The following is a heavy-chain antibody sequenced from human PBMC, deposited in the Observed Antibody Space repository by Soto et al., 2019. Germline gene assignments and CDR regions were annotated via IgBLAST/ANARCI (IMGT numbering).Heavy chain of an antibody. J-gene: IGHJ4*02. Sequence: KFQGRVTITRDTSASTAYMELSSLRSEDTAVYYCAGVNDVVVVPAAFDYWGQGTLVTVSS. D-gene: IGHD2-2*01. V-gene: IGHV1-3*01. CDR3: AGVNDVVVVPAAFDY.